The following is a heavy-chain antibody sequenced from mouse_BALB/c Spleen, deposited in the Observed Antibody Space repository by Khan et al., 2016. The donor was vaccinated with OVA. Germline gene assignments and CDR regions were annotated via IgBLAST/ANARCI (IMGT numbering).Heavy chain of an antibody. CDR1: GYSITSGYG. V-gene: IGHV3-2*02. Sequence: EVKLEESGPGLVKPSQSLSLTCTVTGYSITSGYGCNWIRQFPGNKLEWMGYISYSGSTNYNPSLKSRISITRDTSKNQFFLQLNSVTTEDTATYYCARTARIKYWGQGTTLTVSS. D-gene: IGHD1-2*01. J-gene: IGHJ2*01. CDR2: ISYSGST. CDR3: ARTARIKY.